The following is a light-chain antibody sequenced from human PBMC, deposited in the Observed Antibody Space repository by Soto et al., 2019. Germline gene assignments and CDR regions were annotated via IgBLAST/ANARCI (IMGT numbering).Light chain of an antibody. CDR2: GAS. V-gene: IGKV3-20*01. Sequence: EIVLTQSPGTLSLSPGERATLSCRVSQSVSSSYLAWYQQKPGQAPRLLIYGASSRATGIPGRFSGSGSGTDFTLTISRLEPEDFAVYYCQQYGSSPLTFGQGTKVEIK. CDR1: QSVSSSY. CDR3: QQYGSSPLT. J-gene: IGKJ1*01.